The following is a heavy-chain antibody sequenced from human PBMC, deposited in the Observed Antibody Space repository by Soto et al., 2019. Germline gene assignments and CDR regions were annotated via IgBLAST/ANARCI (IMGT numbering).Heavy chain of an antibody. CDR3: ARHQASIAALAYYYYYMDL. CDR2: IYYSGST. J-gene: IGHJ6*03. D-gene: IGHD6-6*01. Sequence: SETLSLTCTVSGGSISSSSYYWGWIRQPPGKGLEWIGSIYYSGSTYYNPSLKSRVTISVDTSKNQFSLKLSSVTAADTAVYYCARHQASIAALAYYYYYMDLWGKGTTVTVSS. V-gene: IGHV4-39*01. CDR1: GGSISSSSYY.